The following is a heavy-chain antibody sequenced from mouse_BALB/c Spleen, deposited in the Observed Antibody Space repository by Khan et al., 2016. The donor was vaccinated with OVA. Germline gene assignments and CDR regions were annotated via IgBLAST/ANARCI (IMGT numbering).Heavy chain of an antibody. CDR1: GHTFTNFG. CDR2: INTYTGEP. V-gene: IGHV9-3-1*01. J-gene: IGHJ4*01. CDR3: ARPPYFSYAMDN. Sequence: LVDSGPELKKPGETVKISCKASGHTFTNFGMNWVKQAPGKGLKWMGWINTYTGEPTYADDFNGRFAFSLEASASTAYLQINNLTNEDTATYFCARPPYFSYAMDNWGQGTSVTVSS. D-gene: IGHD2-10*01.